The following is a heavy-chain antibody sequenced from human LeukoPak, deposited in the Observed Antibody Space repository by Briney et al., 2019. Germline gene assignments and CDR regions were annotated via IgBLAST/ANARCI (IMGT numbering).Heavy chain of an antibody. D-gene: IGHD4-23*01. Sequence: GGSLRLSCAASGFTFSSYAMSWVRQAPGKGLEWVSAISGSGGSTYYADSVKGRFTISRGNSKNTLYLQMNSLRAEDTAVYYCAKSPPSTVVTFYYFDYWGQGTLVTVSS. CDR1: GFTFSSYA. J-gene: IGHJ4*02. CDR3: AKSPPSTVVTFYYFDY. CDR2: ISGSGGST. V-gene: IGHV3-23*01.